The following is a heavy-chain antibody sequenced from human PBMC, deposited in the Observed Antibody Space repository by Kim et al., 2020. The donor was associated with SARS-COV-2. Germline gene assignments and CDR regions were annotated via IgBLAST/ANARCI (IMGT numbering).Heavy chain of an antibody. CDR1: GFTFSSYG. J-gene: IGHJ4*02. CDR2: ISYDGSNK. D-gene: IGHD3-22*01. CDR3: AKDRGNVITMIELDYFDY. Sequence: GGSLRLSCAASGFTFSSYGMHWVRQAPGKGLEWVAVISYDGSNKYYADSVKGRFTISRDNSKNTLYLQMNSLRAEDTAVYYCAKDRGNVITMIELDYFDYWGQGTLVTVSS. V-gene: IGHV3-30*18.